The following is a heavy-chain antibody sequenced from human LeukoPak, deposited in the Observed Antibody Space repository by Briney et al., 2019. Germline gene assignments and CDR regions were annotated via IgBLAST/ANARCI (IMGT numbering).Heavy chain of an antibody. D-gene: IGHD5-18*01. CDR3: TTYSSVDV. CDR2: IRSKANSYAT. V-gene: IGHV3-73*01. Sequence: GGSLRLSCAASGLTFSGSAMHWVRQASGKGLEWVGRIRSKANSYATAYAASVKGRFTISRDDSKNTAYLQMNSLKTEDTAVYYCTTYSSVDVWGKGTTVTISS. CDR1: GLTFSGSA. J-gene: IGHJ6*04.